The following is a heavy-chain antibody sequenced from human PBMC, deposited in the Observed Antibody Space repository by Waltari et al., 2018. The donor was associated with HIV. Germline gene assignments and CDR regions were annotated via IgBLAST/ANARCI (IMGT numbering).Heavy chain of an antibody. CDR3: ARGARGVQGKYEGPEYFQH. D-gene: IGHD3-10*01. CDR1: GGSISSGGYY. V-gene: IGHV4-31*03. J-gene: IGHJ1*01. CDR2: IYYSGST. Sequence: QVQLQESGPGLVKPSQTLSLTCTVSGGSISSGGYYWSWIRQHPGKGLEWIGYIYYSGSTYYHPSLKIRVTISVDTSKNQFSLKLSSVTAADTAVYYCARGARGVQGKYEGPEYFQHWGQGTLVTVSS.